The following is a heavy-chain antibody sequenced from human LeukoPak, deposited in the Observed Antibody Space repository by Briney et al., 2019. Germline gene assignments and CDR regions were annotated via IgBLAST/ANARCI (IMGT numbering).Heavy chain of an antibody. CDR2: IYYSGST. J-gene: IGHJ2*01. V-gene: IGHV4-39*01. CDR3: ARHVRDSSGYYRGWYFDL. CDR1: GGSISSSSYY. Sequence: SETLSLTCTVSGGSISSSSYYWGWIRQPPGKGLEWIGSIYYSGSTFYNPSLKSRITISADTSKNQFSLKLSSVTAADTAVYYCARHVRDSSGYYRGWYFDLWGRGTLVTVSS. D-gene: IGHD3-22*01.